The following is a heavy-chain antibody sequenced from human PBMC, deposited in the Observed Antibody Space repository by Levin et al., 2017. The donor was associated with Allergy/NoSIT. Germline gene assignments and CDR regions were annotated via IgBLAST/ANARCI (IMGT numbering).Heavy chain of an antibody. Sequence: GGSLRLSCAASGFTFSSYGIHWVRQAPGKGLEWVAVISYDGSNKYYADSVKGRFTISRDNSKNTLYLQMNSLRAEDTAVYYCAKDYYGSGSYPYYYYGMDVWGQGTTVTVSS. V-gene: IGHV3-30*18. CDR3: AKDYYGSGSYPYYYYGMDV. J-gene: IGHJ6*02. D-gene: IGHD3-10*01. CDR1: GFTFSSYG. CDR2: ISYDGSNK.